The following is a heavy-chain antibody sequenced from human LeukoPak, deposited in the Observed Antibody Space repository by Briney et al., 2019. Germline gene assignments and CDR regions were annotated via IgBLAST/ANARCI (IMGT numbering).Heavy chain of an antibody. Sequence: SETLSLTCTVSGGSISSGSYYWSWIRQPAGKGLEWIGRIYTSGSTNYNPSLKSRVTISVDTSKNQFSLKLSSVTAADTAVYYCARGPTYCSSSSCLQGEWGQGTLVPVSS. CDR3: ARGPTYCSSSSCLQGE. CDR2: IYTSGST. J-gene: IGHJ4*02. V-gene: IGHV4-61*02. D-gene: IGHD2-15*01. CDR1: GGSISSGSYY.